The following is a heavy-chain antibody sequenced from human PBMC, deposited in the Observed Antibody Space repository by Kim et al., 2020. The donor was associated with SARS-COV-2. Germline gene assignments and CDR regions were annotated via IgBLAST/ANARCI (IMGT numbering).Heavy chain of an antibody. J-gene: IGHJ2*01. Sequence: FYVDSVEGRFTVSRANAKNSLYLQMNSLGAEDTAVYYCANVPPRARYFDLWGRGTLVTVSS. CDR3: ANVPPRARYFDL. D-gene: IGHD6-6*01. V-gene: IGHV3-7*01.